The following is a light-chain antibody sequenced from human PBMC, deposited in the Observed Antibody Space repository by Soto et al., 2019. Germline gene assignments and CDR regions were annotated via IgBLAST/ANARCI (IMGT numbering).Light chain of an antibody. J-gene: IGLJ1*01. Sequence: QSALTQPASVSGSPGQSISISCIGTSSDVGAFNYVSWYQHHPGKAPQLFIYDVTSRPSGVSNRFSASKSGNTASLTISGLQAEDEAYYYCSSYTTRNTEVFGTGTKLTVL. CDR1: SSDVGAFNY. CDR2: DVT. CDR3: SSYTTRNTEV. V-gene: IGLV2-14*03.